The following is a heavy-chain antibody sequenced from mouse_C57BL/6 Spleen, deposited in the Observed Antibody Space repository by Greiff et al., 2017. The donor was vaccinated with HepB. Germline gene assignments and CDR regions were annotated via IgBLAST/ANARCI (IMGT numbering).Heavy chain of an antibody. V-gene: IGHV2-5*01. CDR3: AKEVTGGYYYAMDY. J-gene: IGHJ4*01. D-gene: IGHD2-2*01. Sequence: VQLVESGPGLVQPSQSLSITCTVSGFSLTSYGVHWVRQSPGKGLEWLGVIWRGGSTDYNAAFMSRLSITKDNSKSQVFFKMNSLQADDTAIYYCAKEVTGGYYYAMDYWGQGTSVTVSS. CDR1: GFSLTSYG. CDR2: IWRGGST.